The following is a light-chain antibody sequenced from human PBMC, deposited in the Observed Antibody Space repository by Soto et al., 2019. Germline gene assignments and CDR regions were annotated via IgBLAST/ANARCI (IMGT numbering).Light chain of an antibody. Sequence: QSVLTQPASVSGSPGQSITISCTGTSSDFGGNNYVSWYQQHPGKAPKLRIYEVSNRTSGVSNRFSGSKSGNTASLTISGLPAEDADDYYCSAYTSSSTYAVFGGGTQLTVL. CDR1: SSDFGGNNY. CDR2: EVS. V-gene: IGLV2-14*01. J-gene: IGLJ7*01. CDR3: SAYTSSSTYAV.